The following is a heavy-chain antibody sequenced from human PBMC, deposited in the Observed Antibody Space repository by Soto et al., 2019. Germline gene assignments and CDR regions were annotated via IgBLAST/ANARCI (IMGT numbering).Heavy chain of an antibody. Sequence: VQAVASGGGLVQPGRSLRLSCAVSGFRFEQYVMHWVRQAPGKGLECVSTVSPTGDTVAYADSVEGRFTVSRDNAKTSLYLQMNSLKVDDTVFYWCLKDAPNGSIDDWGQGTLVTVSS. CDR1: GFRFEQYV. CDR3: LKDAPNGSIDD. D-gene: IGHD3-10*01. V-gene: IGHV3-9*01. CDR2: VSPTGDTV. J-gene: IGHJ4*02.